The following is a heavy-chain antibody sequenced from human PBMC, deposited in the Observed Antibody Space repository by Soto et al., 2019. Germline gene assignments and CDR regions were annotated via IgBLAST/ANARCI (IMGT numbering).Heavy chain of an antibody. Sequence: GASVKVSCKASGYTLTSYDISWVRQATGQGLEWMGWMNPNSGNTGYAQKFQGRATMTRNTSISTAYMELSSLRSEDTAVYCCARGSPPTENSGYDWWFRQGNYYYYYYMDVWGKGTTVTVSS. CDR3: ARGSPPTENSGYDWWFRQGNYYYYYYMDV. CDR1: GYTLTSYD. V-gene: IGHV1-8*01. D-gene: IGHD5-12*01. J-gene: IGHJ6*03. CDR2: MNPNSGNT.